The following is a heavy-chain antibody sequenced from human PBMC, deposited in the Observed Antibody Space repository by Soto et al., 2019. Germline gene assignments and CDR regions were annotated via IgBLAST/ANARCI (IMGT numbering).Heavy chain of an antibody. CDR2: IYWDDDK. CDR1: GFSLSTSGVG. CDR3: AHRTDGSRSHTSSFDY. V-gene: IGHV2-5*02. Sequence: SGPTLVNPTQTLTLTCTFSGFSLSTSGVGVGWIRQPPGKALEWLALIYWDDDKRYSPSLKSRLTITKDTSKNQVVLTMTNMDPVDTATYYCAHRTDGSRSHTSSFDYWGPGTLVTVSS. J-gene: IGHJ4*02. D-gene: IGHD3-10*01.